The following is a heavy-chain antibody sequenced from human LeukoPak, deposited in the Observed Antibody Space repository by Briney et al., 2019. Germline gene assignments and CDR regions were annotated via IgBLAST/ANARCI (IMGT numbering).Heavy chain of an antibody. CDR3: ARSTIFGVVIAPDCYYGMDV. Sequence: SVKVSCKASGGTFSSYAISWVRQAPGQGLEWMGGIIPIFGTANYAQKFQGRVTITADESTSTAYMELSSLRSEDTAVYYWARSTIFGVVIAPDCYYGMDVWGQGTTVTVSS. CDR2: IIPIFGTA. D-gene: IGHD3-3*01. CDR1: GGTFSSYA. J-gene: IGHJ6*02. V-gene: IGHV1-69*13.